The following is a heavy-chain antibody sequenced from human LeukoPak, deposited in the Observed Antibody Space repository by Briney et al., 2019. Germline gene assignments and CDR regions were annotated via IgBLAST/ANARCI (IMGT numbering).Heavy chain of an antibody. Sequence: GGSLRLSCAASGFTFSSYSMNWVRQAPGKGLEWVSYISSSSSTVYYADSVKGRFTISRDNAKNSLYLQMNSLRDEDTAVYYCARDSQKLRFLEWLLWFDYWGQGTLVTVSS. CDR2: ISSSSSTV. D-gene: IGHD3-3*01. CDR3: ARDSQKLRFLEWLLWFDY. V-gene: IGHV3-48*02. J-gene: IGHJ4*02. CDR1: GFTFSSYS.